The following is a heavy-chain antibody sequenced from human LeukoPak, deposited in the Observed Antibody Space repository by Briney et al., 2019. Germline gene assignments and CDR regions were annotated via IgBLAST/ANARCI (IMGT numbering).Heavy chain of an antibody. CDR1: GFTFDDYA. CDR3: AKEDGYGSGSYMYNWFDP. D-gene: IGHD3-10*01. CDR2: ISWNSGSI. J-gene: IGHJ5*02. V-gene: IGHV3-9*01. Sequence: PGRSLRLSCAASGFTFDDYAMHWVRQALGKGLEWVSGISWNSGSIGYADSVKGRFTISRDNAKNSLYLQMNSLRAEDTALYYCAKEDGYGSGSYMYNWFDPWGQGTLVTVSS.